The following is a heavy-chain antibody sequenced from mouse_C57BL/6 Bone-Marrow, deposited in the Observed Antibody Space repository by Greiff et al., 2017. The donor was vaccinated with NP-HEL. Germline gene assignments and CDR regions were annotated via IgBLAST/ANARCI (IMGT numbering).Heavy chain of an antibody. Sequence: DVKLVESGGDLVKPGGSLKLSCAASGFTFSSYGMSWVRQTPDKRLEWVATISSGGSYTYYPDSVKGRFTISRDNAKNTLYLQMSSLKSEDTAMYYCARHKGLRRGFAYWGQGTLVTVSA. CDR2: ISSGGSYT. V-gene: IGHV5-6*02. D-gene: IGHD2-2*01. CDR1: GFTFSSYG. CDR3: ARHKGLRRGFAY. J-gene: IGHJ3*01.